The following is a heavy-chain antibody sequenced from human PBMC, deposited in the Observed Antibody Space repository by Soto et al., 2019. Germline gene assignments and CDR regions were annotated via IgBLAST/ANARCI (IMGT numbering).Heavy chain of an antibody. D-gene: IGHD6-19*01. V-gene: IGHV4-59*01. Sequence: QVQLQESGPGLVKPSETLSLNCTVSGGPISSYYWSWIRQSPGKGLEWIGYIYYSGSTNYNPSLKSRIXTSSDXXKNQSSLELSSVTAADTAVYYCARGSSGWPPRLAYWGQGTLVTVSS. CDR3: ARGSSGWPPRLAY. J-gene: IGHJ4*02. CDR2: IYYSGST. CDR1: GGPISSYY.